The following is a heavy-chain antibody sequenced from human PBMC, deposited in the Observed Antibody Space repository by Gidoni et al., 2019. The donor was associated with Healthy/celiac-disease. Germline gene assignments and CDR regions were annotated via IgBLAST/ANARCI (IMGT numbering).Heavy chain of an antibody. V-gene: IGHV3-9*01. CDR1: GFTFDDYA. CDR3: AKDISHGSGWFLDY. Sequence: EVQLVESGGGLVQPGRSLRLSCAASGFTFDDYAMHWVRQAPGKGLEWVSGISWNSGSIGYADSVKGRFTISRDNAKNSLYLQMNSLRAEDTALYYCAKDISHGSGWFLDYWGQGTLVTVSS. CDR2: ISWNSGSI. D-gene: IGHD6-19*01. J-gene: IGHJ4*02.